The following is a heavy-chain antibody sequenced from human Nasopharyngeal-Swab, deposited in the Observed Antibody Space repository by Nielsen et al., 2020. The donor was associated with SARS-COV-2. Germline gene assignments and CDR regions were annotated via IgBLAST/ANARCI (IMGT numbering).Heavy chain of an antibody. CDR3: ARGSVVPAAPAVDYFDY. Sequence: WIRQPPGEGLEWIGEINHSGSNNYNPSLKSRVTISLDTSKNKFSLKLSSVTAADTAMYYCARGSVVPAAPAVDYFDYWGQGTLVTVSS. V-gene: IGHV4-34*01. CDR2: INHSGSN. D-gene: IGHD2-2*01. J-gene: IGHJ4*02.